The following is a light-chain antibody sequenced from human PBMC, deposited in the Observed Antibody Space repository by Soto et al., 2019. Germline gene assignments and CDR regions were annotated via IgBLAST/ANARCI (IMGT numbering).Light chain of an antibody. V-gene: IGKV3-11*01. Sequence: EIVLTQSPATLSLSPGERATLSCRASQSVSTFLAWYQQKPGQAPRLLIYDASKRVTGIPARFSGSGSGTDLTLTISSLEPEDFAVYYCQQRSSWPLTFGGGTKVDNK. CDR1: QSVSTF. CDR2: DAS. J-gene: IGKJ4*01. CDR3: QQRSSWPLT.